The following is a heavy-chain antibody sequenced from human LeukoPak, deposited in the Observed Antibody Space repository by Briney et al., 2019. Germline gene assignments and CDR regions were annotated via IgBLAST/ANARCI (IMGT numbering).Heavy chain of an antibody. CDR3: ARHWYYGYYYMDV. CDR2: IYYSGST. Sequence: SETLSLTCTVSGGSISTSIYYWGWIRQPPGKGLEWIGSIYYSGSTYYNPSLKSRVTISVDTSKNQFSLKLSSVTAADTAVYYCARHWYYGYYYMDVWGKGTTVTISS. CDR1: GGSISTSIYY. J-gene: IGHJ6*03. V-gene: IGHV4-39*01. D-gene: IGHD3-3*01.